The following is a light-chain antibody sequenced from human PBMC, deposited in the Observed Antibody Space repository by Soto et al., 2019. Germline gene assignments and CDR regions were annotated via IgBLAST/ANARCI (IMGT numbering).Light chain of an antibody. CDR1: QTITSAY. J-gene: IGKJ2*01. Sequence: IVLTQSPGPLSLSPGERATLSCRTSQTITSAYLAWYQQKPGQAPRLLIYDASNRATGIPDRFSGSGSGTDFTLTISRLEPEDFAVYYCQQYGTSLLYTFGQGTKLEIK. CDR3: QQYGTSLLYT. V-gene: IGKV3-20*01. CDR2: DAS.